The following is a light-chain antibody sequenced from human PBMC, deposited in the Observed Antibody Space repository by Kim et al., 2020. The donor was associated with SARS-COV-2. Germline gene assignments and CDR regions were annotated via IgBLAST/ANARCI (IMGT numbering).Light chain of an antibody. CDR2: GNS. V-gene: IGLV1-40*01. J-gene: IGLJ1*01. Sequence: VTIACTRSSSNIGAGYDVHWYHQLPGTAPKLLIYGNSNRPSGVPDRFSGSKSGTSASLAITGLQAEDEADYYCQSYDSSLSGSYVFGTGTKVTVL. CDR1: SSNIGAGYD. CDR3: QSYDSSLSGSYV.